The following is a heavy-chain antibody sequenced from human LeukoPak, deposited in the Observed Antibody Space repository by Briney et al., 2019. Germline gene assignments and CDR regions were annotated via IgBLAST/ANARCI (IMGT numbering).Heavy chain of an antibody. V-gene: IGHV1-69*13. CDR3: ARDGNDSSGYSPYFDY. Sequence: GASVKVSCKASGGTFSSYAISWVRQAPGQGLEWMGGIIPIFGTANYAQKFQGRVMITADESTSTAYMELSSLRSEDTAVYYCARDGNDSSGYSPYFDYWGQGTLVTVSS. CDR1: GGTFSSYA. J-gene: IGHJ4*02. D-gene: IGHD3-22*01. CDR2: IIPIFGTA.